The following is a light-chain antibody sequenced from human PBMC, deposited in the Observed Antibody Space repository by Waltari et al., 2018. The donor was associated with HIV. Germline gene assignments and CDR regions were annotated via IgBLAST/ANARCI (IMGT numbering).Light chain of an antibody. CDR1: SRDVGSYNR. CDR3: SSYTSSSVV. J-gene: IGLJ2*01. V-gene: IGLV2-18*02. Sequence: QSALTQPPSVSGSPGQSVTISCTGTSRDVGSYNRVSWYQQPPGTAPKLMIYEVSTRPSGVPDRFSGSKSGNTASLTISGLQAEDEADYYCSSYTSSSVVFGGGTKLTVL. CDR2: EVS.